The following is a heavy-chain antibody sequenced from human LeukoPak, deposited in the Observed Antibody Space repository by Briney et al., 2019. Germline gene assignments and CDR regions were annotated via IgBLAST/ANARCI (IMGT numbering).Heavy chain of an antibody. D-gene: IGHD4-17*01. J-gene: IGHJ5*02. CDR2: IYYSGST. Sequence: SETLSLTCTVSGGSVSSGSYYWSWVRQPPGKGLEWLGYIYYSGSTYYNPSLKSRVTISVDTSKNQFSLKLSSVTAADTAVYYCARTSYGDYDGWFDPWGQGTLVTVSS. V-gene: IGHV4-30-4*08. CDR1: GGSVSSGSYY. CDR3: ARTSYGDYDGWFDP.